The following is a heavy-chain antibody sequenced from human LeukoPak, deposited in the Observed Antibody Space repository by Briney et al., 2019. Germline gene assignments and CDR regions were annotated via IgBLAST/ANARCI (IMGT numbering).Heavy chain of an antibody. J-gene: IGHJ6*04. CDR3: AELGITMIGGV. Sequence: GGSLRLSCAASGFTFSSYSMNWVRQAPGKGLEWVSYISSSSSTIYYADSVKGRFTISRDNAKNSLYLQMNSLRAEGTAVYYCAELGITMIGGVWGKGTTVTISS. D-gene: IGHD3-10*02. CDR2: ISSSSSTI. V-gene: IGHV3-48*04. CDR1: GFTFSSYS.